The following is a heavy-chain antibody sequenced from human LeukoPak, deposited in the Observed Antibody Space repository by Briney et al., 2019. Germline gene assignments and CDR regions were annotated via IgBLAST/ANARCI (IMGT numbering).Heavy chain of an antibody. V-gene: IGHV4-4*07. D-gene: IGHD6-19*01. CDR2: IYTSGST. Sequence: PSETLSLTCTVSGGSIRSYYWNWIRQPPGKGLEWIGRIYTSGSTNYNPSLKSRVTMSVDTSKNQFSLKLSSVTAADTAVYYCARGGQGWPSQLKYYYYGMDVWGQGTTVTVSS. CDR3: ARGGQGWPSQLKYYYYGMDV. J-gene: IGHJ6*02. CDR1: GGSIRSYY.